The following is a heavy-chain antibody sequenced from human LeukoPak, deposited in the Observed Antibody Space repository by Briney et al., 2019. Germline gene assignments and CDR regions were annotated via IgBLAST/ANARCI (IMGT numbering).Heavy chain of an antibody. CDR3: VTYYYGSSAPKRNY. J-gene: IGHJ4*02. CDR1: GGSFSDYF. V-gene: IGHV4-34*01. D-gene: IGHD3-22*01. Sequence: SETLSLTCAVYGGSFSDYFWSWIRQSPGKGLEWIGEISHSGSTTYNPSLRSRVTISGDTSKKQFSLKLSSVTAADTAVYYCVTYYYGSSAPKRNYWGQGILVTVSS. CDR2: ISHSGST.